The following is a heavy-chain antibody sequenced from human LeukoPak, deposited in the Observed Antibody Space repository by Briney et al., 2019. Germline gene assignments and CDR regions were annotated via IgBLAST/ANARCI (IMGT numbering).Heavy chain of an antibody. CDR3: AREGGLWFGEPRYYFDY. CDR2: IIPIFGIA. V-gene: IGHV1-69*01. J-gene: IGHJ4*02. Sequence: SVKVSCKASGGTFSSYAISWVRQAPGQGLEWMGGIIPIFGIANYAQKFQGRVTITADESTSTAYMELSSLRSEDTAVYYCAREGGLWFGEPRYYFDYWGQGTLVTVSS. CDR1: GGTFSSYA. D-gene: IGHD3-10*01.